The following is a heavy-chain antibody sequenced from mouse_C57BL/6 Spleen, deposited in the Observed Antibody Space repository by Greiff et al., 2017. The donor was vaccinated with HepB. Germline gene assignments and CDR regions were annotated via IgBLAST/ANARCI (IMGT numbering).Heavy chain of an antibody. J-gene: IGHJ1*03. CDR3: ARLIYYDYDGYFDV. D-gene: IGHD2-4*01. V-gene: IGHV5-16*01. CDR1: GFTFSDYY. Sequence: DVKLVESGGGLVQPGSSMKFSCTASGFTFSDYYMPWVRQVPEKGLEWVANIDYDGSSTNYLDTLKSRSTLSRDNAKNILYLQMSSLKSEDTATYYCARLIYYDYDGYFDVWGTGTTVTVSS. CDR2: IDYDGSST.